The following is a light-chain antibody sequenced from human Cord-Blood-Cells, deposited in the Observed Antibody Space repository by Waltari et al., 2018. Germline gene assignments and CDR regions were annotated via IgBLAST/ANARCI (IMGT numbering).Light chain of an antibody. CDR1: RRIRSW. CDR2: EAS. CDR3: QQYNSYLT. V-gene: IGKV1-5*01. Sequence: DIQMTQSPCTLPASVGDRVNLTCRASRRIRSWLAWYQQKPGKPPKLLIYEASSLESVVASIFSSSGSRKEITITISSLQPDDFATYYCQQYNSYLTFGQGTKVEIK. J-gene: IGKJ1*01.